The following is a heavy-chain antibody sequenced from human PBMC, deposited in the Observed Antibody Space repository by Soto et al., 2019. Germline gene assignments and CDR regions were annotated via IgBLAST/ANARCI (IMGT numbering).Heavy chain of an antibody. CDR1: GFTFSSYG. V-gene: IGHV3-30*18. CDR2: ISYDGSNK. CDR3: AKDLPYNGMDV. Sequence: QAGGSLRLSCAASGFTFSSYGMHWVRQAPGKGLEWVAVISYDGSNKYYADSVKGRFTISRDNSKNTLYLQMNSLRAEDTAVYYCAKDLPYNGMDVWGQGTTVTVSS. J-gene: IGHJ6*02.